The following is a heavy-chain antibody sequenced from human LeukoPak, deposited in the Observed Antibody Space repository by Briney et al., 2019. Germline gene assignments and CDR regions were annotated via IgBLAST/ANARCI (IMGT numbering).Heavy chain of an antibody. D-gene: IGHD3-10*01. CDR2: IYHSGST. CDR1: GYSISSGYY. J-gene: IGHJ6*04. V-gene: IGHV4-38-2*02. Sequence: SETLSLTCAVSGYSISSGYYWGWIRQPPGKGLEWIGSIYHSGSTYYNPSLKSRVTISVDTSKNQFSLKLSSVTAADTAVYYCARDRVTMVRGVSYYYGLDVWGKGTTVTVSS. CDR3: ARDRVTMVRGVSYYYGLDV.